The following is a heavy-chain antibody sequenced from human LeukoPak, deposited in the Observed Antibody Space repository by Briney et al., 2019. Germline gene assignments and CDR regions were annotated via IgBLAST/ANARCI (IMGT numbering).Heavy chain of an antibody. CDR1: GYTFTDYY. CDR2: INPNSGGT. V-gene: IGHV1-2*02. J-gene: IGHJ4*02. CDR3: ARCSRFFELGEDFDY. D-gene: IGHD3-3*01. Sequence: GESLKISCKGSGYTFTDYYMHWVRQAPGQGLEWMGWINPNSGGTNYAQKFQGRVTMTRDTSISTAYMELSRLRSDDTAVYYCARCSRFFELGEDFDYWGQGTLVTVSS.